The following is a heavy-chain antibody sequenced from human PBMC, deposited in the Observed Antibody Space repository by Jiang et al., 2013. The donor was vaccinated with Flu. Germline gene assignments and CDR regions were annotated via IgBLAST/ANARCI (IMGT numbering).Heavy chain of an antibody. CDR1: GFTFSSYG. J-gene: IGHJ6*02. Sequence: VQLVESGGGVVQPGRSLRLSCAASGFTFSSYGMHWVRQAPGKGLEWVAVIWYDGSNKYYADSVKGRFTISRDNSKNTLYLQMNSLRAEDTAVYYCARDYGDYPSGGMDVWGQGTTVTVSS. CDR2: IWYDGSNK. D-gene: IGHD4-17*01. V-gene: IGHV3-33*01. CDR3: ARDYGDYPSGGMDV.